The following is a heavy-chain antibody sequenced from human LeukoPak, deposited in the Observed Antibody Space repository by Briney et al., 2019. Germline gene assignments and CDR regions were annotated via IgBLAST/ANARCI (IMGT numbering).Heavy chain of an antibody. V-gene: IGHV3-23*01. CDR3: AKARGATREGFDY. D-gene: IGHD1-1*01. J-gene: IGHJ4*02. Sequence: GGSLRLSCITSGFTFNNYVMTWVRQAPGKGLEWVSSVSGSGATTYYADSVRDRFTISRDKSRSVVHLQMNSLRAEDTALYYCAKARGATREGFDYWGQGTLITVSS. CDR1: GFTFNNYV. CDR2: VSGSGATT.